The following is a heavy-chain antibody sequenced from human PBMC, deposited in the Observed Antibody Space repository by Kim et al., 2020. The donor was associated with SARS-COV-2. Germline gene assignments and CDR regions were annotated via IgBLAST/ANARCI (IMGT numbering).Heavy chain of an antibody. D-gene: IGHD5-18*01. J-gene: IGHJ4*02. CDR3: ARAGYNYNQYVDY. CDR1: GYTFTGYY. CDR2: INPHSGGT. Sequence: ASVKVSCKASGYTFTGYYIHWVRQAPGQGLEWMGRINPHSGGTSYAQKFQGRVTLTRDTSISIAYMELSTLKFDDTAVYYCARAGYNYNQYVDYWGQGTL. V-gene: IGHV1-2*06.